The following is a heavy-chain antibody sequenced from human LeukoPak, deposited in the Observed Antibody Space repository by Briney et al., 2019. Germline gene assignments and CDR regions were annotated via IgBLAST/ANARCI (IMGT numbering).Heavy chain of an antibody. CDR3: AKILVTGPGTDY. D-gene: IGHD3-9*01. Sequence: GRSLRLSCAASGFTFSSYGMHWVRQAPGKGLEWVAVISYDGSNKYYADFVKGRFTISRDNSKNTLYLQMNSLRAEDTAVYYCAKILVTGPGTDYWGQGTLVTVSS. V-gene: IGHV3-30*18. CDR2: ISYDGSNK. CDR1: GFTFSSYG. J-gene: IGHJ4*02.